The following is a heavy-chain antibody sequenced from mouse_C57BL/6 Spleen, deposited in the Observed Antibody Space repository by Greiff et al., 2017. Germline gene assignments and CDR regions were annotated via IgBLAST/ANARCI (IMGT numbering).Heavy chain of an antibody. D-gene: IGHD1-1*01. V-gene: IGHV1-42*01. CDR2: INPSTGGT. CDR3: ARVYGSRWYFDV. CDR1: GYSFTGYY. J-gene: IGHJ1*03. Sequence: VQLQQSGPELVKPGASVKISCKASGYSFTGYYMNWVKQSPEKSLEWIGEINPSTGGTTYNQKFKAKATLTVDKSSSTAYMQLKSLTSEDSAVYYCARVYGSRWYFDVWGTGTTVTVSS.